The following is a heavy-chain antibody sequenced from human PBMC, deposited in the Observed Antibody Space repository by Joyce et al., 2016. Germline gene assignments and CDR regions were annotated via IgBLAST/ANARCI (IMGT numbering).Heavy chain of an antibody. CDR2: ISYDGSKK. V-gene: IGHV3-30*18. CDR1: GFSFSAYG. J-gene: IGHJ6*02. D-gene: IGHD2-21*02. Sequence: QVQLVESGGGVVQPGRSLRLSCAASGFSFSAYGMHWVRQAPGKGLEWVTIISYDGSKKDYADSVKGRFTISRDNSKNTLYLEMNSLRAEDTAVYYCAKELGVVVTALDVWGQGTTVTVSS. CDR3: AKELGVVVTALDV.